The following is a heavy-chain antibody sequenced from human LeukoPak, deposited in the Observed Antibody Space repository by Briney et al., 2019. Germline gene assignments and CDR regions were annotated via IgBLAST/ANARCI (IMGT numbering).Heavy chain of an antibody. CDR2: MNPNSGNT. D-gene: IGHD3-10*01. CDR3: ASAPKYYGSGSYSYYYYGTDV. V-gene: IGHV1-8*01. J-gene: IGHJ6*02. CDR1: GYTFTSYD. Sequence: GASVKVSCKASGYTFTSYDINWVRQATGQGLEWMGWMNPNSGNTGYAQKFQGRVTMTRNTSISTAYMGLSSLRSEDTAVYYCASAPKYYGSGSYSYYYYGTDVWGQGTTVTVSS.